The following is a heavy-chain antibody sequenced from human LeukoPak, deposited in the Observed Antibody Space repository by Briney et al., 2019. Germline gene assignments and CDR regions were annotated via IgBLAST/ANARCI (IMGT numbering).Heavy chain of an antibody. D-gene: IGHD3-10*01. V-gene: IGHV3-66*01. CDR3: ARSLYYGSGTYSF. CDR2: IYRDGSS. J-gene: IGHJ4*02. CDR1: GLSVSSNY. Sequence: GGSLRLSCVASGLSVSSNYMSWVRQAPGKGLEWVSVIYRDGSSYYAESVKGRFTISRDNSNNTLFLQMNSLRAEDTAVYYCARSLYYGSGTYSFWGQGTLVTVSS.